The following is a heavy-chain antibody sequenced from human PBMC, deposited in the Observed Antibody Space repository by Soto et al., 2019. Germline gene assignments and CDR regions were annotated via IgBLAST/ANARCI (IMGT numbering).Heavy chain of an antibody. Sequence: PGGFLRLSCAASGFTFSSYGMHWVRQAPGKGLEWVAVISYDGSNKYYADSVKGRFTISRDNSKNTLYLQMNSLRAEDTAVYYCANEEAAAAGNYNYGMDFWGQGTTGTFAS. V-gene: IGHV3-30*18. CDR2: ISYDGSNK. CDR3: ANEEAAAAGNYNYGMDF. D-gene: IGHD6-13*01. J-gene: IGHJ6*02. CDR1: GFTFSSYG.